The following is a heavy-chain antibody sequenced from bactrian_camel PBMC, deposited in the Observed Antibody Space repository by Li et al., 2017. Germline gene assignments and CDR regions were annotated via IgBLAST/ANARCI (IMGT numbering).Heavy chain of an antibody. V-gene: IGHV3S54*01. CDR3: AMSTGWWLYHY. J-gene: IGHJ4*01. CDR2: INSGGGST. Sequence: HVQLVESGGGSVQAGGSLRLSCTASGPTYYTNYMGWFRQAPGKEREGVAAINSGGGSTYYADSVKGRFTISRDNAKNTLYLQMNSLKSEDTALYYCAMSTGWWLYHYWGQGTQVTVS. CDR1: GPTYYTNY. D-gene: IGHD5*01.